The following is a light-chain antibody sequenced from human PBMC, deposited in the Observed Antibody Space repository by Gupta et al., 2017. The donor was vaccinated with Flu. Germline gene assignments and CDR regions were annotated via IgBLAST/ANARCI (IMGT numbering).Light chain of an antibody. J-gene: IGKJ3*01. CDR1: QSVSSN. CDR2: GAS. CDR3: QQYNNWPRT. Sequence: PAPLPRSPGEGAALSCSASQSVSSNLAWYLQKPGQAPRLLIYGASTSATGIPARFSGSGSGTEFTLTISSLQSEDFAVYYCQQYNNWPRTFGHGTNVDIK. V-gene: IGKV3-15*01.